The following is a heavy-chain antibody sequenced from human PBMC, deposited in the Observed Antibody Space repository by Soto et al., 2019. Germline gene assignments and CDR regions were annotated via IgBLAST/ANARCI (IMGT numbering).Heavy chain of an antibody. CDR2: MNPNSGKT. D-gene: IGHD3-10*01. J-gene: IGHJ6*03. CDR3: ARFYYGSGSYYDYYMDV. CDR1: VYTFTSYD. Sequence: ASVKVSCKASVYTFTSYDINWLRQATGQGLEWMGWMNPNSGKTGYAQKFQGRVTMTRNTSISTAYMELSSLRSEDTAVYYCARFYYGSGSYYDYYMDVWGKGTTVTVSS. V-gene: IGHV1-8*01.